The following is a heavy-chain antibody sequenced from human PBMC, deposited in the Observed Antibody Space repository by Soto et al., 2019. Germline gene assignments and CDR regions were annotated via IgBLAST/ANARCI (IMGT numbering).Heavy chain of an antibody. CDR2: IYWDDDK. Sequence: QITLNESGPTLVKPTQTLTLTCTFSGFSLTTSGVGVGWIRQSPGKAPEWLALIYWDDDKRYSPSLKSWLTITKDTSKNQVVLTMANLDPADTATYSCAHRVLRTVFGLVTTTAIYFDFWGQGTPVAVSS. V-gene: IGHV2-5*02. D-gene: IGHD3-3*01. CDR3: AHRVLRTVFGLVTTTAIYFDF. CDR1: GFSLTTSGVG. J-gene: IGHJ4*02.